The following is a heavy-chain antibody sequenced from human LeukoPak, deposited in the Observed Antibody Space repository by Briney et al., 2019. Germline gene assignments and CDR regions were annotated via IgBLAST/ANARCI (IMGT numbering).Heavy chain of an antibody. CDR2: ISGSGGST. CDR1: GFTFSSYA. Sequence: GGSLRLSCAASGFTFSSYAMSWVRQAPGEGLEGVSGISGSGGSTYYADSVKGRFTIYRDNSKNTLYLQMSSLRAEDPAVYYCAQYSSGWYSVYDYWGQGTLVTVSS. J-gene: IGHJ4*02. CDR3: AQYSSGWYSVYDY. V-gene: IGHV3-23*01. D-gene: IGHD6-19*01.